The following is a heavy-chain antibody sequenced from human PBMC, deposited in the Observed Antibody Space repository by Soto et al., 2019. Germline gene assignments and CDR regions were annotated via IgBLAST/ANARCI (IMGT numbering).Heavy chain of an antibody. V-gene: IGHV1-18*04. Sequence: GASVKVSCKASGYTFTSYGISWVRQAPGQGLEWMGWISAYNGNTNYAQKLRGRVTMTTDTSTSTAYMELRSLRSDDTAVYYCARGPVDTAMVIHFDYWGQGTLVTVSS. D-gene: IGHD5-18*01. CDR2: ISAYNGNT. J-gene: IGHJ4*02. CDR1: GYTFTSYG. CDR3: ARGPVDTAMVIHFDY.